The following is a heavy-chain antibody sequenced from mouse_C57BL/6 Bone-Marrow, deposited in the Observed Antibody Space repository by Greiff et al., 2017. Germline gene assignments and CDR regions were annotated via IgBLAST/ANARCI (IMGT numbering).Heavy chain of an antibody. V-gene: IGHV1-63*01. D-gene: IGHD2-5*01. CDR3: AREGRRYSNYDWYFDV. Sequence: QVQLKQSGAELVRPGTSVKMSCKASGYTFTNYWIGWAKQRPGHGLEWIGDIYPGGGYTNYNEKFKGKATLTADKSSSTAYMQFSSLTSEDSAIYYCAREGRRYSNYDWYFDVWGTGTTVTVSS. J-gene: IGHJ1*03. CDR1: GYTFTNYW. CDR2: IYPGGGYT.